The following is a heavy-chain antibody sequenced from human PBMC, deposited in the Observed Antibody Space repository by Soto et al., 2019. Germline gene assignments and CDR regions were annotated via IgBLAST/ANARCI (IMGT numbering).Heavy chain of an antibody. CDR1: RFSLSNAGMG. D-gene: IGHD3-22*01. CDR2: ILSNDEK. CDR3: ARIGYYDISGYYYFDY. V-gene: IGHV2-26*01. J-gene: IGHJ4*02. Sequence: QVTLKESGPVLVKPTETLTLTCTVSRFSLSNAGMGVTWIRQPPGKALEWLAHILSNDEKFYSTSLKSRLTISKDTSKSQVVLIMTNMDPVDTGTYYCARIGYYDISGYYYFDYWGQGTLVTVPS.